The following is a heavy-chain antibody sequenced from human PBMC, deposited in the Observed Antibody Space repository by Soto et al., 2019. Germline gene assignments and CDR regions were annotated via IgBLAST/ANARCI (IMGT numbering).Heavy chain of an antibody. CDR1: GGSISSSGYN. D-gene: IGHD3-10*01. CDR2: IYYSGST. V-gene: IGHV4-31*03. CDR3: ASYGSGSYYPTPFDY. J-gene: IGHJ4*02. Sequence: QVQLQESGPGLVKPSQTLSLTCTVSGGSISSSGYNWSWIRQHPGKGLEWIGYIYYSGSTYYNPSLKSRVTISVDTSQNQFSLKLSSATAADTAVYFCASYGSGSYYPTPFDYCGQGTLVTVSS.